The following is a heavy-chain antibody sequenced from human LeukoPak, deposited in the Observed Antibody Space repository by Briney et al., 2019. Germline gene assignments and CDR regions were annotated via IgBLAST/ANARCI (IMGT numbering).Heavy chain of an antibody. D-gene: IGHD5-24*01. CDR1: GFTFSSSW. V-gene: IGHV3-7*02. CDR3: ASAERWLQHFGY. J-gene: IGHJ4*02. Sequence: GGSLRLSCAASGFTFSSSWMSWVRQTPGKGLEWVANVKQDGSEKYYVDSVKGRFTISRDNAKNSLYLQMNSLRAEDTAVYYCASAERWLQHFGYWGQGTLVTVSS. CDR2: VKQDGSEK.